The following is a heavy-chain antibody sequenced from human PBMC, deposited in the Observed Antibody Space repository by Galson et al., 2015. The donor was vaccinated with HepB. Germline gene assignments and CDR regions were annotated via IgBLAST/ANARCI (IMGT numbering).Heavy chain of an antibody. D-gene: IGHD4-11*01. Sequence: SLRLSCAASGFTASGSYMSWVRQAPGKGLGWVSVFHSDGDSHYAAPVKGRLTISRDNSKNTLYLQMNSLRAEDTAVYFCSRDHFDYSNAIYYFDSWGQGTLVTVSS. J-gene: IGHJ4*02. CDR2: FHSDGDS. CDR3: SRDHFDYSNAIYYFDS. CDR1: GFTASGSY. V-gene: IGHV3-53*01.